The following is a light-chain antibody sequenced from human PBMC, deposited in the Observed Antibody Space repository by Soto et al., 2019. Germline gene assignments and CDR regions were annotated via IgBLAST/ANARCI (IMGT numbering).Light chain of an antibody. J-gene: IGKJ5*01. CDR1: QSISTY. Sequence: EILLTQSPVTLSLSPGQRATLSCRASQSISTYLAWYQVKPGQAPRLLIYDASSRATGVPARFSGSGSGTDFSLTIISLEPEDVAVYYCQQRSQWPPMTFGQGTRLEMK. CDR2: DAS. V-gene: IGKV3-11*01. CDR3: QQRSQWPPMT.